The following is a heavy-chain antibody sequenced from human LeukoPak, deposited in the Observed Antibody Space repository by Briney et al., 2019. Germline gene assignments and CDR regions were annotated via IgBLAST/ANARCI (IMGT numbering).Heavy chain of an antibody. V-gene: IGHV5-51*01. J-gene: IGHJ4*02. Sequence: PGESLKISCKGSGYSFTSYWIGWVRQMPGKGLEWMGIIYPGASDTRYSPSFQGQVTISADKSISTAYLQWSSLKASDTAMYYCARGSRNYYDSSGYPLWGQGTLVTVSS. CDR1: GYSFTSYW. CDR2: IYPGASDT. CDR3: ARGSRNYYDSSGYPL. D-gene: IGHD3-22*01.